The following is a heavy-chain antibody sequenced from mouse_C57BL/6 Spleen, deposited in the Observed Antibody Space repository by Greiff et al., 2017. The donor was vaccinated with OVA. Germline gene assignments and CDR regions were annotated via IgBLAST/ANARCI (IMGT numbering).Heavy chain of an antibody. J-gene: IGHJ2*01. CDR2: INPSSGYT. D-gene: IGHD2-3*01. V-gene: IGHV1-7*01. CDR1: GYTFTSYW. CDR3: ARYGDGYGLDY. Sequence: VQLQQSGAELAKPGASVKLSCKASGYTFTSYWMHWVKQRPGQGLEWIGYINPSSGYTKYNQKFKDKATLTADKTSSTAYMQLSSLTYEDAAVYDCARYGDGYGLDYWGQGTTLTVSS.